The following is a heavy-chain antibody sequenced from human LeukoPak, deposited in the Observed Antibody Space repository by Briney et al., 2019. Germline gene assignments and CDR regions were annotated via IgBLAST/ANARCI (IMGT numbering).Heavy chain of an antibody. D-gene: IGHD3-10*01. CDR3: ARADRFGELSWFDP. J-gene: IGHJ5*02. V-gene: IGHV1-18*01. CDR1: GYTFTSYG. Sequence: ASVKVSCKASGYTFTSYGISWVQQAPGQGLEWMGWISAYNGNTNYAQKLQGRVTMTTDTSTSTAYMELRSLRSDDTAVYYCARADRFGELSWFDPWGQGTLVTVSS. CDR2: ISAYNGNT.